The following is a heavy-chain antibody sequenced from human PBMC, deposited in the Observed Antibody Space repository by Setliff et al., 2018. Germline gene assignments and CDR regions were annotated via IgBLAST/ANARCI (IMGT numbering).Heavy chain of an antibody. D-gene: IGHD2-15*01. Sequence: ASVKVSCKASGYTFTTYAINWVRQAPGQGLEWMGWVHGYTGDTNYAQKLQGRVTMTTDTSTRTAYMELRSLRSDDTAVYFCALSSLSICSGGNCPNVFDVWGQGTMVTVSS. V-gene: IGHV1-18*01. CDR2: VHGYTGDT. J-gene: IGHJ3*01. CDR1: GYTFTTYA. CDR3: ALSSLSICSGGNCPNVFDV.